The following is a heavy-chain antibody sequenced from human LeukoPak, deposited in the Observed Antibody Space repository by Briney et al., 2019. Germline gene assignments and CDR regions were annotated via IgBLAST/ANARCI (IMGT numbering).Heavy chain of an antibody. Sequence: GGSLRLSCAASGFTFSSYAMHWVRQAPGKGLEWVANIKQDGSEKYYVDSVKGRFTISRDNAKNSLYLQMNSLRAEDTAVYYCARGEYQLPQRWGQGTLVTVSS. CDR2: IKQDGSEK. J-gene: IGHJ4*02. D-gene: IGHD2-2*01. V-gene: IGHV3-7*01. CDR1: GFTFSSYA. CDR3: ARGEYQLPQR.